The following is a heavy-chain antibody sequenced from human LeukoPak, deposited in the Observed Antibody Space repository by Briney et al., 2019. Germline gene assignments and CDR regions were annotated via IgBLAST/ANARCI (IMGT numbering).Heavy chain of an antibody. CDR2: IYYSGST. Sequence: SETLSLTCTVSGGSISSYYWSWIRQPPGKGLEWIGYIYYSGSTNYNPSLKSRVTISVDTSKNQFSLKLSSVTAADTAVYYCARDSSGTITMVRGVIIPSWGFDPWGQGTLVTVSS. CDR1: GGSISSYY. J-gene: IGHJ5*02. CDR3: ARDSSGTITMVRGVIIPSWGFDP. V-gene: IGHV4-59*12. D-gene: IGHD3-10*01.